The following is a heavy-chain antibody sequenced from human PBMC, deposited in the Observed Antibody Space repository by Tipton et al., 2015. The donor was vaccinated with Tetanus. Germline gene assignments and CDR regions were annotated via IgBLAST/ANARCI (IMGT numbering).Heavy chain of an antibody. Sequence: SLRLSCAASGFTFSSYGMHWVRQDPGKGLEWVAIIWYDGSNKYYADSVKGRFTISRDNSKNTLYLQMNSLRAEDTAVYYCARGSSAMVTVYYYYGMDVWGQGTTVTVSS. CDR3: ARGSSAMVTVYYYYGMDV. CDR1: GFTFSSYG. CDR2: IWYDGSNK. D-gene: IGHD5-18*01. J-gene: IGHJ6*02. V-gene: IGHV3-33*01.